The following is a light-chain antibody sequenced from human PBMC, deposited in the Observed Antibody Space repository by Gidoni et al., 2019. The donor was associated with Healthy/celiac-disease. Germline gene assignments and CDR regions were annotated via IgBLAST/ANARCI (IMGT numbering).Light chain of an antibody. CDR2: DAS. CDR3: QQRSSWPPPIT. V-gene: IGKV3-11*01. CDR1: QSVSSY. Sequence: EIVLTQSPATLSLSPGERATLSCRASQSVSSYLAWYQQKPGQAPRLLIYDASNRATGIPARFRGSGSGTDFTLTISSLVPDDFAVYYCQQRSSWPPPITFGQGTRLEIK. J-gene: IGKJ5*01.